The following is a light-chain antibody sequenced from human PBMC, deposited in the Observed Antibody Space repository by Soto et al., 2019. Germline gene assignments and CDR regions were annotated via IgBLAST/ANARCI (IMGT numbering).Light chain of an antibody. CDR3: QQYYTTPVT. V-gene: IGKV4-1*01. CDR1: QSLLH. Sequence: DIVMTQSPDSLAVSLGERATINCKSSQSLLHLAWYQQKPGQPPKLLIYWASTRKSGVPDRFSGSRSGTDFPLTIRSLQAEDLAVYYCQQYYTTPVTFGQGTKVEIK. J-gene: IGKJ1*01. CDR2: WAS.